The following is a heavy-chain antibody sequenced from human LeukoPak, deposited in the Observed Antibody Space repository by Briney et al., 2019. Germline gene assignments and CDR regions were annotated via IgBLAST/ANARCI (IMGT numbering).Heavy chain of an antibody. J-gene: IGHJ4*02. V-gene: IGHV3-23*01. D-gene: IGHD6-19*01. CDR3: AKWRGIAVAGRGIDY. CDR1: GFTFSSYA. Sequence: GGSLRLSCAASGFTFSSYAMSWVRQAPGKGLEWVSAISGSGGSTYYADSVKGRFAISRDNSKNTLYLQMNSLRAEDTAVYYCAKWRGIAVAGRGIDYWGQGTLVTVSS. CDR2: ISGSGGST.